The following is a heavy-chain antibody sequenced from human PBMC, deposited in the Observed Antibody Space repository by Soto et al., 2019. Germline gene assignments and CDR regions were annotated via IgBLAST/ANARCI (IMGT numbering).Heavy chain of an antibody. J-gene: IGHJ4*02. CDR3: AKKGNSGSGSQYFDY. V-gene: IGHV3-23*01. Sequence: EVHLLESGGGLVQPGGSLRLSCVASGFTFSSYSMSWVRQAPGKGLEWVSGFRAGGDDGTTYYADSVKGRFTISRDNSKNTLFLQVNSLRAEDRAIYYCAKKGNSGSGSQYFDYFGQGTLVTVSS. CDR2: FRAGGDDGTT. D-gene: IGHD3-10*01. CDR1: GFTFSSYS.